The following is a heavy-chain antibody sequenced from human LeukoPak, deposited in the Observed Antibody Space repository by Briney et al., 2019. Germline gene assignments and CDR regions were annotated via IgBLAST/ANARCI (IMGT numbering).Heavy chain of an antibody. V-gene: IGHV1-69*02. J-gene: IGHJ4*02. D-gene: IGHD3-3*01. Sequence: ASVKVSCKAYGVTLSTYPITWVRQAPGQGLEWMGRIIPIFGVTNNAQKFQGRVTITADKSTSTAYMELSSLTSEDTAAYYCARGRLGEGLHYWGQGTLVTVSS. CDR1: GVTLSTYP. CDR3: ARGRLGEGLHY. CDR2: IIPIFGVT.